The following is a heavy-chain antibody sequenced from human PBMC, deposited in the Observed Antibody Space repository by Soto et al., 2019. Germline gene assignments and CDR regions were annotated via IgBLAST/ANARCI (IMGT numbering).Heavy chain of an antibody. D-gene: IGHD6-6*01. CDR1: GFSFTGCY. V-gene: IGHV1-2*02. J-gene: IGHJ5*02. CDR2: INAHSGGT. Sequence: GASVKVSCKASGFSFTGCYIDWLRQAPGQGLEWMGWINAHSGGTEYAQTVQGRVTLTRDTSIATAYLTLTSLTSDDTALYYCAKDLTRQLAYWLDPWGQGTQVTVSS. CDR3: AKDLTRQLAYWLDP.